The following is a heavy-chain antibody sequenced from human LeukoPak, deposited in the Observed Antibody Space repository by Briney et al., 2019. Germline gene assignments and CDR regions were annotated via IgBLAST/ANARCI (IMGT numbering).Heavy chain of an antibody. Sequence: GGSLRLSCAASGFTFSTYWMSWVRQAPGKGLEWVAKIKQDGSEKYYVDSVKGRFTISRDNSKNTLYLQMNSLRAEDTAVYYCAKDAKLGYCSGGNCYYFDYWGQGTLVTVSS. CDR2: IKQDGSEK. V-gene: IGHV3-7*03. D-gene: IGHD2-15*01. CDR1: GFTFSTYW. CDR3: AKDAKLGYCSGGNCYYFDY. J-gene: IGHJ4*02.